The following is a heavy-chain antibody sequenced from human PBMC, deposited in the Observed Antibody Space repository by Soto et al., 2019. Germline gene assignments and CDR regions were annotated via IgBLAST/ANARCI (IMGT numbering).Heavy chain of an antibody. CDR2: ITAANGNT. CDR3: ARGANYSPYQYYTMDV. CDR1: GYTFTSYA. V-gene: IGHV1-3*01. J-gene: IGHJ6*02. Sequence: ASVKVSCKASGYTFTSYAMNWVRQAPGQRLEWMGWITAANGNTKYSQKFQGRVTITRDTSASTAYMELSSLTSEDTAVYYCARGANYSPYQYYTMDVWGQGTTVTVSS. D-gene: IGHD4-4*01.